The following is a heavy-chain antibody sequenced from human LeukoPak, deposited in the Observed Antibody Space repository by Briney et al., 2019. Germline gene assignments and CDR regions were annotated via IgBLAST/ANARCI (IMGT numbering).Heavy chain of an antibody. V-gene: IGHV3-30*02. CDR1: GFTFSSYG. J-gene: IGHJ4*02. D-gene: IGHD3-22*01. CDR2: IRYDGSNK. Sequence: PGGSLRLSCAASGFTFSSYGMHWVRQAPGKGLEWVAFIRYDGSNKYYADSVKRLFTISRDNYKNTLYLQMNSLRAEDTAVYYCAKAYDSSVWGQGTLVTVSS. CDR3: AKAYDSSV.